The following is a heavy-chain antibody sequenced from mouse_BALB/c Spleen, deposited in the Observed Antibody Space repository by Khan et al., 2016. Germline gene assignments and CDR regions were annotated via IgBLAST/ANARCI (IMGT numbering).Heavy chain of an antibody. CDR1: GFPFGSFG. CDR3: GRVDY. J-gene: IGHJ2*01. V-gene: IGHV5-17*02. Sequence: EVEPVESGGGLVQPGGSRKLPCAASGFPFGSFGMHWVRQAPEKGLEWVAFISSGRSAIYYADIVKGRFTISRDNPKNTLFLQMTSLSSEDTAMYYCGRVDYWGQGTTLTVSS. CDR2: ISSGRSAI.